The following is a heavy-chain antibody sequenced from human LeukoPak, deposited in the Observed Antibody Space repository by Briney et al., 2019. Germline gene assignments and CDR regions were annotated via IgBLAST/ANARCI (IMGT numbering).Heavy chain of an antibody. CDR3: AKNYYGTPSDY. Sequence: GKLCSKAAGGPVSSLAISWVRESPRQGLEGLGGIIPIVGPANYAQKFQGRVTITTDESTSTAYMELSSLRSEDTAVYCCAKNYYGTPSDYWGQGTLDTVSS. D-gene: IGHD3-10*01. CDR1: GGPVSSLA. V-gene: IGHV1-69*05. CDR2: IIPIVGPA. J-gene: IGHJ4*02.